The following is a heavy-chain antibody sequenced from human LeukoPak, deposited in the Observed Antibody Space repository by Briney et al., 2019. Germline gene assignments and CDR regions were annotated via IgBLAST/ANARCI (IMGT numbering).Heavy chain of an antibody. D-gene: IGHD3-9*01. CDR2: ISSRGSTL. J-gene: IGHJ6*02. Sequence: GGSLRLSRAASGFTFSDYYMSWIRPAPGRGLECVSYISSRGSTLYYADSVKGRFTISRDNAKNSLYLQMNSLRAEDTAVYYCARDVEDCDILTGYFREVGYYYGMDVWGQGTTVTVSS. V-gene: IGHV3-11*04. CDR3: ARDVEDCDILTGYFREVGYYYGMDV. CDR1: GFTFSDYY.